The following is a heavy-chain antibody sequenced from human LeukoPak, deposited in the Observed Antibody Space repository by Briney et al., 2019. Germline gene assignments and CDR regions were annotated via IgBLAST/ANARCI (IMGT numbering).Heavy chain of an antibody. Sequence: GGSLRLSCAASGFTFSSYWMSWVRQAPGKGLQSVAYISQDVSHKYYVDSVKGRFTISRDNAKDSLHLEMNSLRAEDTALYYCARVGYNGWNFENWGQGTLVTVSS. CDR1: GFTFSSYW. CDR2: ISQDVSHK. D-gene: IGHD5-12*01. CDR3: ARVGYNGWNFEN. J-gene: IGHJ4*02. V-gene: IGHV3-7*01.